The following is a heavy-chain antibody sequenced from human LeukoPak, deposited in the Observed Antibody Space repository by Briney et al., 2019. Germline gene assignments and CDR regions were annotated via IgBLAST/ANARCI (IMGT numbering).Heavy chain of an antibody. V-gene: IGHV5-51*01. J-gene: IGHJ4*02. Sequence: GESLKISCKGSGYSFTNSWIGWVGQMPGKGLELMGTINPADSKIRYSPSFQGQVTISADKSITTAYLQWSSLKASDTAMYYCARSRAPDRVDYFDYWGQGTLVTVSS. CDR3: ARSRAPDRVDYFDY. CDR2: INPADSKI. CDR1: GYSFTNSW. D-gene: IGHD2-15*01.